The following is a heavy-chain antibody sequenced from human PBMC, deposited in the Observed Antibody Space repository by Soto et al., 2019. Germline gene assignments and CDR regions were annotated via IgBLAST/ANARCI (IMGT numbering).Heavy chain of an antibody. CDR3: SRDAYPNWFDF. V-gene: IGHV4-4*07. CDR1: GGSINSYY. Sequence: LALTCNVSGGSINSYYWSWIRQPAGKGLEWIGRISSGGSAIYNPSLKSRVTISVDTSKNQFSLRLTSVTAADTAGYFWSRDAYPNWFDFWGQGTLVTVSS. J-gene: IGHJ5*01. CDR2: ISSGGSA. D-gene: IGHD2-8*01.